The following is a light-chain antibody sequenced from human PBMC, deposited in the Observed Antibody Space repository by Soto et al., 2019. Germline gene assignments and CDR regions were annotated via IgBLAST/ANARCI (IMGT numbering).Light chain of an antibody. CDR1: QSLLHSNGYNY. J-gene: IGKJ1*01. CDR3: MQPLQSWT. Sequence: DIVMTQSPLSLPVTPGAPASISCRSSQSLLHSNGYNYLDWYLQKPGKSPKLLIYLGSNRASGVPDRLSGSGSGTDFTLKIRRVEAEDFGVYYCMQPLQSWTFGQGTKVDIK. CDR2: LGS. V-gene: IGKV2-28*01.